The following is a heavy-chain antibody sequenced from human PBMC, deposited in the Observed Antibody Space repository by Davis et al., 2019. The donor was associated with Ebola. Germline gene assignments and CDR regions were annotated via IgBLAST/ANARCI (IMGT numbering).Heavy chain of an antibody. J-gene: IGHJ6*03. V-gene: IGHV3-48*04. Sequence: GESLKISCAASGFTFSSYSMNWVRQAPGKGLEWVSYISSSSSTIYYADSVKGRFTISRDNAKNSLYLQMNSLRAEDTAVYYCARVFDARGPAEYYYVDLWGKGTTVAVSS. CDR2: ISSSSSTI. D-gene: IGHD2/OR15-2a*01. CDR3: ARVFDARGPAEYYYVDL. CDR1: GFTFSSYS.